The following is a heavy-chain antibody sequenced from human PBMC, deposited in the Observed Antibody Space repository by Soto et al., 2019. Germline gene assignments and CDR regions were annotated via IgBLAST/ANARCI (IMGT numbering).Heavy chain of an antibody. CDR2: IYYSGST. V-gene: IGHV4-31*03. J-gene: IGHJ6*02. CDR1: GGSISSGGYY. Sequence: SETLSLTCTVSGGSISSGGYYWSWIRQHPGKGLEWIGYIYYSGSTYYNPSLKSRVTISVDTSKNQFSLKLSSVTAADTAVYYCARSFIGYSGYEPNYYGMDVWGQGTTVTVSS. D-gene: IGHD5-12*01. CDR3: ARSFIGYSGYEPNYYGMDV.